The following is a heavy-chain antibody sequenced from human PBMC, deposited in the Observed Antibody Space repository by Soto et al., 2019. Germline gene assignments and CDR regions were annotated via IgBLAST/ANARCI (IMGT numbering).Heavy chain of an antibody. CDR2: ISSSGSTI. V-gene: IGHV3-48*03. CDR1: GFTFSSYE. J-gene: IGHJ4*02. Sequence: PGGSLRLSCAASGFTFSSYEMNWVRQVPGKGLELVSYISSSGSTIHCADSVKGRFTIYRDNAKTSLYLQMNSLRPEDTGVYYCARLSGTYGRRHYFDYWGQGTLVTVSS. D-gene: IGHD3-16*01. CDR3: ARLSGTYGRRHYFDY.